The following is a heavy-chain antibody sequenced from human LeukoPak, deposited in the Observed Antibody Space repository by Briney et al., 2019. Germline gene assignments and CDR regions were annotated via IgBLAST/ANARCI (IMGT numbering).Heavy chain of an antibody. J-gene: IGHJ6*02. CDR3: ERGHSSSWYGFYYYYGMDV. CDR2: MNPNSGNT. Sequence: GASVKVSCKASGYTFTSYDINWVRQAAGQGLEWMGWMNPNSGNTGYAQKFQGRVTMTRNTSISTAYMELSSLRSEDTAVYYCERGHSSSWYGFYYYYGMDVWGQGTTVTVSS. D-gene: IGHD6-13*01. CDR1: GYTFTSYD. V-gene: IGHV1-8*01.